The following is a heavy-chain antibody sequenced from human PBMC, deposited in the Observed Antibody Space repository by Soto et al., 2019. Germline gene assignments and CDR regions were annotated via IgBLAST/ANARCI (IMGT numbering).Heavy chain of an antibody. J-gene: IGHJ4*02. D-gene: IGHD6-19*01. V-gene: IGHV4-39*01. CDR1: GGYISSSSYY. CDR3: ARLYSSGWYDY. CDR2: IYYSGST. Sequence: QLQLQESGPGLVKPSETLSLTCTVSGGYISSSSYYWDWIRQPPGKGLEWIGSIYYSGSTYYNPSLKRRVTISVDTSKNQFSLKLSSVTAADTAVYYCARLYSSGWYDYWGQGTLVTVSS.